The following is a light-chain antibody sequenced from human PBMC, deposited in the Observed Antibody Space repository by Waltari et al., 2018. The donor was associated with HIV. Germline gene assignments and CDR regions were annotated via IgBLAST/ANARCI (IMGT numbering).Light chain of an antibody. CDR2: VNSDGSH. V-gene: IGLV4-69*01. CDR3: QTWGTGIAV. Sequence: QPVLTQPPSASGSLGASVKLTCTLSRAHSSHAIASHQQQPEKGPRFLMKVNSDGSHNRGAGIPDRFSGSTYGAERYLTISSLQSEDEADYYCQTWGTGIAVFGGGTKLTVL. J-gene: IGLJ3*02. CDR1: RAHSSHA.